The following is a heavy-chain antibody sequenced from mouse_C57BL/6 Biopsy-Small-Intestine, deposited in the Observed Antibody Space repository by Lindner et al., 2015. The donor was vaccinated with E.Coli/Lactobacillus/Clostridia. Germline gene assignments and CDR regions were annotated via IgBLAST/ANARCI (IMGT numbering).Heavy chain of an antibody. D-gene: IGHD2-4*01. CDR2: GRNKANDYTT. Sequence: LQESGGGLVQSGRSLRLSCATSGFTFSDFYMEWVRQAPGKGLEWIAAGRNKANDYTTENSASVKGRFIVSRDTSQSILYLQMNALRAEDTAIYYCARGPYDNDGAMDYWGQGTSVTVSS. CDR3: ARGPYDNDGAMDY. J-gene: IGHJ4*01. CDR1: GFTFSDFY. V-gene: IGHV7-1*01.